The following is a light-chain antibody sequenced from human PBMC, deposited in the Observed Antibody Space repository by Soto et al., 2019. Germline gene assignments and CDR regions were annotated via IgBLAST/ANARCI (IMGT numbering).Light chain of an antibody. CDR1: SSDVGGYNY. V-gene: IGLV2-11*01. J-gene: IGLJ2*01. Sequence: QSALTQPRSVSASPGQSVTLSCTGTSSDVGGYNYVSWYQQHPGKAPKLMIHDVTKRPSGVPDRFSGSKSGNTASLTISGLQAEDEADYYCCSYAGSSVLFGGGTKLTVL. CDR2: DVT. CDR3: CSYAGSSVL.